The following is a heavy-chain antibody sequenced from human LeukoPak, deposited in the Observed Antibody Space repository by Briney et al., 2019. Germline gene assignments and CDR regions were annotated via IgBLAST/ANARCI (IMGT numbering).Heavy chain of an antibody. V-gene: IGHV1-2*02. J-gene: IGHJ4*02. CDR1: GYTFTGYY. D-gene: IGHD3-22*01. CDR2: INPNTGGT. Sequence: ASVKVSCKASGYTFTGYYIHWVRQAPGQQPEWMGWINPNTGGTHYAQKFQGSVTMTRDTSITTAYMELSRLRSDDTAMYYCARENVFITSAAVDYWGQGTLVTVSS. CDR3: ARENVFITSAAVDY.